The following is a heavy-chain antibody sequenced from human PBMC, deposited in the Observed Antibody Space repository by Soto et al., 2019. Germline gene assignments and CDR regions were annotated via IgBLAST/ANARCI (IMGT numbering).Heavy chain of an antibody. CDR3: AHTWGLPFDY. CDR1: GFSLRTTGVG. V-gene: IGHV2-5*01. CDR2: ICWNDDK. D-gene: IGHD3-16*01. Sequence: QITLKESGPTLVKPTQTLTLTCTYSGFSLRTTGVGVGWIRQPPGKALEWLGIICWNDDKRYSPSLKRRFTLTSDISKSQVVLTMTNMDPVDTATYYCAHTWGLPFDYWGQGTLVIVSS. J-gene: IGHJ4*02.